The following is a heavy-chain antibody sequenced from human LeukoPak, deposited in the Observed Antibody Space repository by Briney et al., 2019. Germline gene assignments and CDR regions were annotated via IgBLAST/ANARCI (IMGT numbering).Heavy chain of an antibody. Sequence: GGSLRLSCAASGFTFSSYSMNWVRQAPGKGLEWVSSISSSSSTIYYADSVKGRFTISRDNAKNSLYLQMNSLRAEDTAVYYCARVPMVRGAPFDYWGRGTLVTVSS. CDR1: GFTFSSYS. CDR3: ARVPMVRGAPFDY. J-gene: IGHJ4*02. V-gene: IGHV3-48*01. CDR2: ISSSSSTI. D-gene: IGHD3-10*01.